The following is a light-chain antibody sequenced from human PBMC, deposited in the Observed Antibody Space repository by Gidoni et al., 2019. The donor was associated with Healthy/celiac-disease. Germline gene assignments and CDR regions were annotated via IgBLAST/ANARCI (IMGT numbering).Light chain of an antibody. CDR2: AAS. V-gene: IGKV1-33*01. CDR1: QDISTY. CDR3: QQCDNLPLT. Sequence: DIQMTQSPSSLSASVGDRVTITCQASQDISTYLNWYQQKPGKAPKLLLYAASDLETGVPSRFSGSGSGTDFTFTISSLQAEDIATYYCQQCDNLPLTFGGGTKVEIK. J-gene: IGKJ4*01.